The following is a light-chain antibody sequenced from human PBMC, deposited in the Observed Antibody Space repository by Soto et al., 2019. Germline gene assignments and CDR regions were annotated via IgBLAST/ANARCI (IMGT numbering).Light chain of an antibody. CDR2: DAS. CDR3: QQYGTSPRIT. CDR1: QSVSGNY. J-gene: IGKJ5*01. V-gene: IGKV3D-20*01. Sequence: VSTQSPATLSLSPGERATLSCGASQSVSGNYLAWYQQKPGLAPRLLIYDASGRASGTPDRFSGSGSGTDFTLTISRLEPEDFAVYYCQQYGTSPRITFGQGTRLEIK.